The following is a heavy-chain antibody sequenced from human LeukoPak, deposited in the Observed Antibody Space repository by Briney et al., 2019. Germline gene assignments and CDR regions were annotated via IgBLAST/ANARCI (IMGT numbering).Heavy chain of an antibody. V-gene: IGHV6-1*01. D-gene: IGHD5-12*01. J-gene: IGHJ6*03. Sequence: SQTLSLTCAISGDSVSSNSAAWNWIRQSPSRGLEWLGRTYYRSKWYNDYAVSVKSRITINPDTSKNHFSLQLNSVTPEDTAVYYCARAPVVARYYYYYMDVWGKGTTVTVSS. CDR2: TYYRSKWYN. CDR1: GDSVSSNSAA. CDR3: ARAPVVARYYYYYMDV.